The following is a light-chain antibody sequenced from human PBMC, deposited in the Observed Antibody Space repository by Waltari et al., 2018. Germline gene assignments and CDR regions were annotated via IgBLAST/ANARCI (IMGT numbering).Light chain of an antibody. CDR1: RVAPPH. Sequence: SSVLSHPPSVSVAPGQPAQIPCEGARVAPPHLPWYQPGPGQAPVVVVYKSDDRPSGIPGRFSGARSGNTATLTITGVEVGDEADYYCHLWSLSDHVVFGGGTKLTVL. CDR2: KSD. V-gene: IGLV3-21*02. CDR3: HLWSLSDHVV. J-gene: IGLJ2*01.